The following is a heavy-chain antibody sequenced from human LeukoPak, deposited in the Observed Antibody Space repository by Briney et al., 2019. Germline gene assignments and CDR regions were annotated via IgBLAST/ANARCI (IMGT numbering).Heavy chain of an antibody. J-gene: IGHJ4*02. CDR2: ISAYNGNT. D-gene: IGHD2-15*01. V-gene: IGHV1-18*01. CDR1: GYTFTGYG. Sequence: ASVKVSCKASGYTFTGYGISWVRQAPGQGLEWMGWISAYNGNTNYAQKLQGRVTMTTDTSTSTAYMELRSLRSDDTAVYYCARELEGNAARSIVVVVAATLYDYWGQGTLVTVSS. CDR3: ARELEGNAARSIVVVVAATLYDY.